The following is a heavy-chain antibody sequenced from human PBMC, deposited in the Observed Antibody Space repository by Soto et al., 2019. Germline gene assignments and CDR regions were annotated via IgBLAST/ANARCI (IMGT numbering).Heavy chain of an antibody. J-gene: IGHJ6*02. Sequence: PGESLKISWKGSGYSFTSYVISWVRQMPGKGLEWMGRIDPSDSYTNYSPSFQGHVTISADKSISTAYLQWSSLKASDTAMYYCARHVPFGTYYYYYGMDVWGQGTTVTVSS. D-gene: IGHD3-10*01. CDR2: IDPSDSYT. V-gene: IGHV5-10-1*01. CDR3: ARHVPFGTYYYYYGMDV. CDR1: GYSFTSYV.